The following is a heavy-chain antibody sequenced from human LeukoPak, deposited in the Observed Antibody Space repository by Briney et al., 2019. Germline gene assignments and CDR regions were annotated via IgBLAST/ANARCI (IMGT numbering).Heavy chain of an antibody. CDR1: GYTFTTYN. J-gene: IGHJ3*02. D-gene: IGHD5-24*01. CDR3: ARDFGDGYNFSGGDDAFDI. CDR2: ISAYNGNT. Sequence: ASVKVSYKASGYTFTTYNINWVRQAPGQGLEWMGWISAYNGNTNYAQKLQGRVTMTTDTSTSTAYMELRSLRSDDTAVYYCARDFGDGYNFSGGDDAFDIWGQGTMVTVSS. V-gene: IGHV1-18*01.